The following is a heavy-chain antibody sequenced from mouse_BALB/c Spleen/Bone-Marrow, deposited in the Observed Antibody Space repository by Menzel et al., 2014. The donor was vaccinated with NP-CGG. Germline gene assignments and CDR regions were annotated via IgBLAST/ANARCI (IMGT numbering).Heavy chain of an antibody. CDR3: VRHEGGYGYDAWFAY. D-gene: IGHD2-2*01. Sequence: EVQRVESGGGLVQPKGSLKLSCAASGFTFNTYAMNWVRQAPGKGLEWVARIRSKSNNYATYYADSVKDRFTISRDDSQSMLYLQMNNLKTEDTAMYYFVRHEGGYGYDAWFAYWGQGTLVTVSA. J-gene: IGHJ3*01. CDR2: IRSKSNNYAT. CDR1: GFTFNTYA. V-gene: IGHV10-1*02.